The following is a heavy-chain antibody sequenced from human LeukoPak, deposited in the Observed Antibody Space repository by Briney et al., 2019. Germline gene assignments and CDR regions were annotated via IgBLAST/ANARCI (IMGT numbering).Heavy chain of an antibody. CDR1: GYTFTSYD. J-gene: IGHJ6*03. D-gene: IGHD6-13*01. CDR2: IIPIFGTA. V-gene: IGHV1-69*13. CDR3: ASPAPRSSSWYGGYYYYYMDV. Sequence: GASVKVSCKASGYTFTSYDINWVRQATGQGLEWMGGIIPIFGTANYAQKFQGRVTITADESTSTAYMELSSLRSEDTAVYYCASPAPRSSSWYGGYYYYYMDVWGKGTTVTISS.